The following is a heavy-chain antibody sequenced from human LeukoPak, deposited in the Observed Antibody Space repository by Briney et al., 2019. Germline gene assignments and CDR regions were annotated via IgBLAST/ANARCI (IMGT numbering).Heavy chain of an antibody. CDR3: ARLNYDFPDY. CDR2: VYYSGTT. CDR1: GVSLSSYY. D-gene: IGHD3-3*01. V-gene: IGHV4-59*01. J-gene: IGHJ4*02. Sequence: SETLSLTCTVSGVSLSSYYWSWIRQSPEKGLEWIGYVYYSGTTEYNPSLKNRVTISIDAYKDQFSLKLRYMTAADTAVYYCARLNYDFPDYWGQGTLVSVSS.